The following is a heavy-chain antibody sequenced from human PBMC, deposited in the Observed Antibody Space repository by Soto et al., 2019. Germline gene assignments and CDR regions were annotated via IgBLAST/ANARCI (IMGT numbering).Heavy chain of an antibody. CDR2: ISYDGSNK. D-gene: IGHD6-19*01. J-gene: IGHJ4*02. Sequence: HPGGSLRLSCAASGFTFSSYGMHWVRQAPGKGLEWVAVISYDGSNKYYADSVKGRFTISRDNSKNTLYLQMNSLRAEDTAVYYCAKDSSGWYRGEFDYWGQGTLVTVSS. CDR3: AKDSSGWYRGEFDY. CDR1: GFTFSSYG. V-gene: IGHV3-30*18.